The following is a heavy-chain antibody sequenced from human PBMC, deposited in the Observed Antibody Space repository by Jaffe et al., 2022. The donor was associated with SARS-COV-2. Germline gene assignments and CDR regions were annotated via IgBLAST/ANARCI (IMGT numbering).Heavy chain of an antibody. D-gene: IGHD6-13*01. Sequence: EVQLVESGGGLVQPGRSLRLSCAASGFTFDDYAMHWVRQAPGKGLEWVSGISWNSGSIGYADSVKGRFTISRDNAKNSLYLQMNSLRAEDTALYYCAKDSGIAAAGNFDYWGQGTLVTVSS. CDR3: AKDSGIAAAGNFDY. CDR2: ISWNSGSI. V-gene: IGHV3-9*01. CDR1: GFTFDDYA. J-gene: IGHJ4*02.